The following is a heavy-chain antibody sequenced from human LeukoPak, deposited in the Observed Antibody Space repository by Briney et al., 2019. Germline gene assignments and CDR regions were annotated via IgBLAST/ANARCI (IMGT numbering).Heavy chain of an antibody. CDR3: ARRAYGGKAAFGM. V-gene: IGHV4-61*02. CDR2: IFSSGST. Sequence: SETLSLTCTVSGGSVSSGSYYWSWIRQPAGKGLEWIGRIFSSGSTNYNPSLKSRVTMSVDTSKNQFSLKLSSVTAADTAVYYCARRAYGGKAAFGMWGQGTMVTVPS. CDR1: GGSVSSGSYY. D-gene: IGHD4-23*01. J-gene: IGHJ3*02.